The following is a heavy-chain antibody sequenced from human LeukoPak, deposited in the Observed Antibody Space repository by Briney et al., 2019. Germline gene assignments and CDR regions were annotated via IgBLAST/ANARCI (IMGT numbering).Heavy chain of an antibody. D-gene: IGHD6-13*01. Sequence: QSGGSLRLSCAASGFTFSSYGMHWVRQAPGKGLEWVAVIWYDGSNKYCADSVKGRFTISRDNSKNTLYLQMNSLRAEDTAVYYCAREGIAAAGTGGDYWGQGTLVTVSS. CDR2: IWYDGSNK. J-gene: IGHJ4*02. V-gene: IGHV3-33*01. CDR1: GFTFSSYG. CDR3: AREGIAAAGTGGDY.